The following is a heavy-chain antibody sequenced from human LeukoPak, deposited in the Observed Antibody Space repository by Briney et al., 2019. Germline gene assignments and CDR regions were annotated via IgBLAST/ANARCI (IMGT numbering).Heavy chain of an antibody. CDR3: TADRGSGYSGSYYFDY. J-gene: IGHJ4*02. Sequence: PGGSLRLSCAASGFTFSNAWMSWVRQAPGKGLEWVGRIQSKTDGGATDYAAPVKGRFTIFRDDSKSILYLQMNSLKTEDTAVYPCTADRGSGYSGSYYFDYWGQGTLVTVSS. CDR1: GFTFSNAW. V-gene: IGHV3-15*01. CDR2: IQSKTDGGAT. D-gene: IGHD1-26*01.